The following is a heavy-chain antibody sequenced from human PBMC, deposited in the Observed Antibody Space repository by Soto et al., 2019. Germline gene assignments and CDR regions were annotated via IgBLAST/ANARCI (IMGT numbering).Heavy chain of an antibody. Sequence: GGSLRLSCAASGFTFSSYAMSWVRQSLGKGLEWVSAISGSGGSTYYADSVKGRFTISRDNSKNTLYLQMNSLRAEDTAVYYCAKDPTAIFGVVPDYYYYGMDVWGQGTTVTVSS. CDR3: AKDPTAIFGVVPDYYYYGMDV. V-gene: IGHV3-23*01. D-gene: IGHD3-3*01. J-gene: IGHJ6*02. CDR1: GFTFSSYA. CDR2: ISGSGGST.